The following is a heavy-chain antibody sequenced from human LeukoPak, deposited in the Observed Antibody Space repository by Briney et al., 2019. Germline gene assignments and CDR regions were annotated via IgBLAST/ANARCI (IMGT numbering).Heavy chain of an antibody. CDR3: AREDFSDATGFYNYALDV. D-gene: IGHD2-15*01. J-gene: IGHJ6*02. V-gene: IGHV1-69*08. CDR1: GGTFSRHT. Sequence: SVKVSCRASGGTFSRHTISWVRQAPGQGLEWIGRVIPILDKTKYAQHFQGRVTITADKSTSTAYMELSSLRSDDTAVYYCAREDFSDATGFYNYALDVWGQGTTVTVSS. CDR2: VIPILDKT.